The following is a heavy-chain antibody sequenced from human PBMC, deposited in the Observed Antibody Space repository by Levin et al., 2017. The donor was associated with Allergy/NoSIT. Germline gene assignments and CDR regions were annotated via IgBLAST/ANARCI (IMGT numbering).Heavy chain of an antibody. D-gene: IGHD6-19*01. CDR1: GFTFSSYG. CDR2: IWYDGSNK. Sequence: GGSLRLSCAASGFTFSSYGMHWVRQAPGKGLEWVAVIWYDGSNKYYADSVKGRFTISRDNSKNTLYLQMNSLRAEDTAVYYCARDSGSGWYFRYYYGMDVWGQGTTVTVSS. J-gene: IGHJ6*02. CDR3: ARDSGSGWYFRYYYGMDV. V-gene: IGHV3-33*01.